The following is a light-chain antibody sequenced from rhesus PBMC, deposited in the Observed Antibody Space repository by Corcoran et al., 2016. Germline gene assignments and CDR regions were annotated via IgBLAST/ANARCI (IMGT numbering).Light chain of an antibody. CDR3: LQYSSSPPWT. V-gene: IGKV1-22*01. CDR1: QGISSW. J-gene: IGKJ1*01. Sequence: DIQMTQSPSSLSASVGDTVTITCRASQGISSWLAWYQQRPRKAPKLLIYKASSLQSGVPSRFSGSGDGTDFTLTISSMQPEDFATYYCLQYSSSPPWTFGQGTKVEIK. CDR2: KAS.